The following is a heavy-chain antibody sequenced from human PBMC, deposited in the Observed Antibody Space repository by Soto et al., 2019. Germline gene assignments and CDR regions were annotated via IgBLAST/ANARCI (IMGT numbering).Heavy chain of an antibody. CDR1: GGSISSNNNY. J-gene: IGHJ5*02. D-gene: IGHD1-20*01. CDR3: ARLTSRITAASHGRSTSLDP. Sequence: SDTLSLTCTVSGGSISSNNNYWGWIRQPPGKGLEWIGNIYYSGSTYYNPSLKSRVTISVDTSTDQFSLKLSSVSAADTAVYYCARLTSRITAASHGRSTSLDPWAPGTLATFSS. CDR2: IYYSGST. V-gene: IGHV4-39*01.